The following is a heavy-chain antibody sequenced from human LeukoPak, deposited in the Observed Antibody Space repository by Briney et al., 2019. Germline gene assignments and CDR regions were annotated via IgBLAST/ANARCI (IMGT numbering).Heavy chain of an antibody. Sequence: PGGSLRLSCAASGFTFSSYWMHWVRQAPGKGLVWVSRINSDGSSTSYADSVKGRFTISRDNAKNTLYLQMNSLRAEDTAVYYCARGILEWLPHSHLYYYGMDVWGQGTTVTVSS. CDR3: ARGILEWLPHSHLYYYGMDV. V-gene: IGHV3-74*01. CDR2: INSDGSST. J-gene: IGHJ6*02. D-gene: IGHD3-3*01. CDR1: GFTFSSYW.